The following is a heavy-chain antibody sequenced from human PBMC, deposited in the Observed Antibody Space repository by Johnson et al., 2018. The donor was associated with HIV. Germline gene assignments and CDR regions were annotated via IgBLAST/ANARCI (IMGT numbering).Heavy chain of an antibody. Sequence: QVQLVESGGGLIQPGRSLRLSCAASGFTFSSYGMHWVRQAPGKGLEWVAVIWYDGNNKYYADSVKGRFSISRDNSKNTLYLQMNSLKTEDTAVYYCASSSVVDDAFDIWGQGTMVTVSS. D-gene: IGHD2-15*01. CDR3: ASSSVVDDAFDI. J-gene: IGHJ3*02. CDR2: IWYDGNNK. CDR1: GFTFSSYG. V-gene: IGHV3-33*01.